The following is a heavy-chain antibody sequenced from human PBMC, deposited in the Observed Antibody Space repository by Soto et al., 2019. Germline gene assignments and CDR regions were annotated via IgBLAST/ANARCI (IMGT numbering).Heavy chain of an antibody. V-gene: IGHV3-23*01. J-gene: IGHJ6*02. CDR1: GFTFSRYA. CDR2: ISGSGGST. Sequence: PGGSLRLSCAASGFTFSRYAMIWIRQAPGKGLEWVSAISGSGGSTNYADSVKGRFTISRDNSKNTLHLQMNSLRAEDTAVYYCAKSDYYYGMDVWGQGATVTVSS. CDR3: AKSDYYYGMDV.